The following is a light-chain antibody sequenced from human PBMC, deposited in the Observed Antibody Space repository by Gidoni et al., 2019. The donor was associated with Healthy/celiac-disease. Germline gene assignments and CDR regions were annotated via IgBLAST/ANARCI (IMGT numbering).Light chain of an antibody. CDR2: WAS. CDR1: QSVLYNSNNKNY. CDR3: QQYYSTPPA. V-gene: IGKV4-1*01. Sequence: DIVMTQSPDSLAVSLGDRATINCKSSQSVLYNSNNKNYLAWYQQKPGQPPKLLIYWASTRESGVPDRFSGSGSGTHFTLTISSLQAEDVALYYCQQYYSTPPAFGGGTKVEIK. J-gene: IGKJ4*01.